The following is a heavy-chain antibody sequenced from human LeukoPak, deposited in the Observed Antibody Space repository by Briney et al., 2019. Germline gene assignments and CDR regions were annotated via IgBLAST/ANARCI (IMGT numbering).Heavy chain of an antibody. D-gene: IGHD2-15*01. Sequence: PSETLSLTCIVSGGSISSSSYYWGWIRQPPGKGLEWIGSIYYSGSTYYNPSLKSRVTISVDTSKNQFSLKLTSVTVADTAVYYCGREGGGYFDYWGQGTLVTVSS. V-gene: IGHV4-39*07. J-gene: IGHJ4*02. CDR2: IYYSGST. CDR3: GREGGGYFDY. CDR1: GGSISSSSYY.